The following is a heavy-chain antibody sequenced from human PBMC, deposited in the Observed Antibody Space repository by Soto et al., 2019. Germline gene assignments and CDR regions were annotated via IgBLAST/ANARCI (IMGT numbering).Heavy chain of an antibody. V-gene: IGHV3-11*05. CDR2: ITSGSTST. CDR3: AREYYYTMDV. CDR1: GFTFSTYY. J-gene: IGHJ6*02. Sequence: QVQLVESGGGLVKPGGSLSLSCEASGFTFSTYYMSWIRQAPGKGLEWVSTITSGSTSTAYADSVKGRFTISRDDAKNSLYLQMSSLRAEDTALYYCAREYYYTMDVWGQGTTVTVSS.